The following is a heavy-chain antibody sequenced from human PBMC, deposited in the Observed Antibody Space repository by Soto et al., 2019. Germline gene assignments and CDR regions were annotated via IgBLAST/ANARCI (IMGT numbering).Heavy chain of an antibody. Sequence: SETLSLTCPVSGGTSRSYYWSWIRQPPGKGLEWIGYIYYSGSTNYNPSLKSRVTISVDTSKNQFSLKLSSVTAADTAVYYCARERENGGKGGDNWFDPWGQGTLVTVSS. V-gene: IGHV4-59*01. CDR2: IYYSGST. J-gene: IGHJ5*02. CDR1: GGTSRSYY. D-gene: IGHD2-15*01. CDR3: ARERENGGKGGDNWFDP.